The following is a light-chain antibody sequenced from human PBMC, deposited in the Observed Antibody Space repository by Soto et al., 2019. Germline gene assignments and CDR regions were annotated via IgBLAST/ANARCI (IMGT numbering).Light chain of an antibody. CDR1: SSDFGSYNL. Sequence: LTQPASVSGSPGQSITISCTGTSSDFGSYNLVSWYQQHPGKAPKLMIYEDSKRPSGVSNRFSGSKSGNTASLTISGLQAEDDADYYCCSYAGSSTYVFGTGTKVNVL. CDR3: CSYAGSSTYV. CDR2: EDS. V-gene: IGLV2-23*01. J-gene: IGLJ1*01.